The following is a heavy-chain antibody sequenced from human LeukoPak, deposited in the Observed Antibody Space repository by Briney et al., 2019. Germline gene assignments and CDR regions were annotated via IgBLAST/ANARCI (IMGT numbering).Heavy chain of an antibody. CDR1: GFTFSSYA. CDR2: ISYDGSNK. J-gene: IGHJ4*02. V-gene: IGHV3-30-3*01. Sequence: GGSLRLSCAASGFTFSSYAMHWVRQAPGKGLEWVAVISYDGSNKYYADSVKGRFTTSRDNSKNTLYLQMNSLRAEDTAVYYCARDPGYSYGIDYWGQGTLVTVSS. D-gene: IGHD5-18*01. CDR3: ARDPGYSYGIDY.